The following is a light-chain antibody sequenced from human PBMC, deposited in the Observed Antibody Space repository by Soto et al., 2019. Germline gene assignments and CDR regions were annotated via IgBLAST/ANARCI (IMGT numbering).Light chain of an antibody. J-gene: IGLJ1*01. CDR3: SSYTTSSTYV. CDR1: SSDVGGYNY. Sequence: QSVLTQPASVSGSPGQSITISCTGTSSDVGGYNYVSWYQQHPGKAPKLMIYDVSNRPSGVSNRFSGFKSGNTASLTISGLHDEEEADYYCSSYTTSSTYVLGTGTKVTVL. V-gene: IGLV2-14*03. CDR2: DVS.